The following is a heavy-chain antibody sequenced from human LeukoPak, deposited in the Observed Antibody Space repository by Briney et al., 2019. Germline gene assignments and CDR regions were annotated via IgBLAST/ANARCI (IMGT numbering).Heavy chain of an antibody. J-gene: IGHJ4*02. CDR2: IYYSGTT. Sequence: PGGSLRLSCAASRFTFSDYWMTWVRQAPGKGLEWIGYIYYSGTTNYNPSLKSRVTISVDTSKNQFSLKLSSVTAADTAVYYCARGVYIAAAQYGYWGQGTLVTVSS. D-gene: IGHD6-13*01. CDR3: ARGVYIAAAQYGY. V-gene: IGHV4-59*01. CDR1: RFTFSDYW.